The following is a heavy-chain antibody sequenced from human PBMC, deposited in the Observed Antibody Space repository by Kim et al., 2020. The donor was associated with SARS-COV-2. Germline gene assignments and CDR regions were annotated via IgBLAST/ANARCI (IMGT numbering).Heavy chain of an antibody. Sequence: YYWDSVKGPFTIPRDSSKNVVDLQVNSLRADNTAVYYCAKTIVEARFFDYWGQGTLVTVSS. V-gene: IGHV3-53*01. CDR3: AKTIVEARFFDY. J-gene: IGHJ4*02. D-gene: IGHD6-6*01.